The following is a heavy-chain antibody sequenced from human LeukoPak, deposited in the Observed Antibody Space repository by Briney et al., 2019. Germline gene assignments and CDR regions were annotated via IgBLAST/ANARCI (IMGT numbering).Heavy chain of an antibody. CDR2: TRYDGSNK. J-gene: IGHJ4*02. D-gene: IGHD3-22*01. Sequence: GGSLRLSCAASGFTFSSYGMHWVRQAPGKGLEWDAFTRYDGSNKYYADSVKDRFTISRDNSKHTLYLQMNSLRAEDTAVYYCGKDKASSGRPYSFDYWGQGNLVTVSS. V-gene: IGHV3-30*02. CDR3: GKDKASSGRPYSFDY. CDR1: GFTFSSYG.